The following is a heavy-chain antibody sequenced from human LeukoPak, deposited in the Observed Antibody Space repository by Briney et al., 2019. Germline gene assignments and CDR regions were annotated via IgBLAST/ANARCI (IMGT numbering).Heavy chain of an antibody. D-gene: IGHD2-15*01. CDR2: IHYSGST. J-gene: IGHJ4*02. Sequence: SENLSLNPTGPGCSISGFYWGWLPPAPGKGPGWIGYIHYSGSTDYNPSLKSRVTISVDTSKNQFSLKLTSVTAADTAVYYCARGAAATRDYWGQGILVTVSS. CDR3: ARGAAATRDY. V-gene: IGHV4-59*01. CDR1: GCSISGFY.